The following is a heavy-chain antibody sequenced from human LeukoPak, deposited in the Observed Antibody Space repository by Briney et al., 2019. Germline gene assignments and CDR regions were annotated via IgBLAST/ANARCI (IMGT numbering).Heavy chain of an antibody. CDR3: AKGLGLSDHWDY. D-gene: IGHD1-1*01. J-gene: IGHJ4*02. CDR1: RFTFSSYV. CDR2: ISGSGGST. V-gene: IGHV3-23*01. Sequence: PGGSLRLSCAASRFTFSSYVMSWVRQAPGKGLEWVSTISGSGGSTYYADSVKGRFTISRDNSKKTLYLQMSSLRAEDTAVYYCAKGLGLSDHWDYWGQGTLVTVSS.